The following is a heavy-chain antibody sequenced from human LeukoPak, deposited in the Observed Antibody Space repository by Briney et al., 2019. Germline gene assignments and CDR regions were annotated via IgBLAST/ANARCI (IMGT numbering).Heavy chain of an antibody. Sequence: GGSLRLSCAASGFTFRNNWMSWVRQAPGKGLEWVANIKQGGSDKNYVDSVKGRFTISRDNAKNSLSLQMNSLRAEETAVYYXXXXXGNVEMARIPFDYWGQGTLVTVSS. J-gene: IGHJ4*02. CDR3: XXXXGNVEMARIPFDY. D-gene: IGHD5-24*01. V-gene: IGHV3-7*01. CDR2: IKQGGSDK. CDR1: GFTFRNNW.